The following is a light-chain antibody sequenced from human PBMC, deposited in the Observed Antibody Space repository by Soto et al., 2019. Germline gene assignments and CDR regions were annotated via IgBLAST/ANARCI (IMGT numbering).Light chain of an antibody. CDR2: AAS. V-gene: IGKV1-27*01. CDR3: QKYNSAPPT. Sequence: DIPMTQSPSSLSASVGDRVTITCRVSQGISNYLAWYQQKPGKVPKLLIYAASTLQSGVPSRFSGSGSGTDFTLTISSLQPEDVATYYCQKYNSAPPTFGGGTKVEIK. CDR1: QGISNY. J-gene: IGKJ4*01.